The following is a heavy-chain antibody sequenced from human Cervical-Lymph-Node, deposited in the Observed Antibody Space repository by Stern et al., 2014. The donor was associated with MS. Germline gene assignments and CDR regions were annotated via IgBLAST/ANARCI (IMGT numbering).Heavy chain of an antibody. CDR1: GLTFSSHG. CDR3: ATDRGLVWFGGLLY. J-gene: IGHJ4*02. D-gene: IGHD3-10*01. Sequence: VPLVESGGAVVQPRRSLRISCAASGLTFSSHGMHWVRLAPGKGLEWVAGVSYDGGSKNKAGPVKGRFAITQGIFSKTSCLQMNSLRAEDTAVYYCATDRGLVWFGGLLYWGQGTQVTVST. CDR2: VSYDGGSK. V-gene: IGHV3-30*03.